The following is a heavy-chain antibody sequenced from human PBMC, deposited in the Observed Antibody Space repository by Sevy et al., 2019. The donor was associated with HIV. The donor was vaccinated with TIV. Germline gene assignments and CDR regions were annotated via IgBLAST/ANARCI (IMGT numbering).Heavy chain of an antibody. CDR1: GFTFSDYW. D-gene: IGHD3-22*01. CDR2: IKQDGSEK. V-gene: IGHV3-7*01. J-gene: IGHJ4*02. CDR3: AKLGFYYDSSAYDYFDY. Sequence: GGSLRLSCAASGFTFSDYWMNWVLQAPGKGLEWVANIKQDGSEKYYVDSVKGRFTISRDNAKNSLYLQMNSLRVEETAVYFCAKLGFYYDSSAYDYFDYWGQGTLVTVSS.